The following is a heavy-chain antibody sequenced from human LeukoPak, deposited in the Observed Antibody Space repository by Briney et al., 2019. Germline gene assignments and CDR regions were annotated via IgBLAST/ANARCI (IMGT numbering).Heavy chain of an antibody. Sequence: ASVKVSCKASGYTFTGYYMHWVRQAPGQGLEWMGRINPNSGGTNYAQKFQGRVTMTRDTSISTAYMELSRLRSDDTAVYYCARPSSGSGSKPALDYWDQGTLVTVSS. J-gene: IGHJ4*02. CDR1: GYTFTGYY. CDR2: INPNSGGT. D-gene: IGHD1-26*01. V-gene: IGHV1-2*06. CDR3: ARPSSGSGSKPALDY.